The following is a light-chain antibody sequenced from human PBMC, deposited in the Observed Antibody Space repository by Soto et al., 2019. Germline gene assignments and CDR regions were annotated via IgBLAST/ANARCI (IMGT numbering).Light chain of an antibody. CDR3: QQYGSSRDT. CDR2: GAS. V-gene: IGKV3-20*01. Sequence: EIVLTQSPVTLSLSPGERATLSCRASQSVAGNSLAWYRHKPGQAPKLVIYGASSRSAGVPDRFVGSWSGTDFTLTISRLEPEDFAVYYCQQYGSSRDTFGQGTKLEIK. J-gene: IGKJ2*01. CDR1: QSVAGNS.